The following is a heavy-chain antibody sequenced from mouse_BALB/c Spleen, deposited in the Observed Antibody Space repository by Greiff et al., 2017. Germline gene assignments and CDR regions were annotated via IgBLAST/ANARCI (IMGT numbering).Heavy chain of an antibody. CDR3: ACRYESYWYFDV. V-gene: IGHV1S137*01. CDR2: ISTYYGDA. CDR1: GYTFTDYA. J-gene: IGHJ1*01. D-gene: IGHD2-14*01. Sequence: QVQLQQSGAELVRPGVSVKISCKGSGYTFTDYAMHWVKQSHAKSLEWIGVISTYYGDASYNQKFKGKATMTVDKSSSTAYMELARLTSEDSAIYYCACRYESYWYFDVWGAGTTVTVSS.